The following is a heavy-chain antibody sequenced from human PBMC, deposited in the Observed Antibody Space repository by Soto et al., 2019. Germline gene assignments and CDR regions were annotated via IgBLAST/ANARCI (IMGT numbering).Heavy chain of an antibody. J-gene: IGHJ5*02. D-gene: IGHD3-3*01. V-gene: IGHV1-69*06. Sequence: QVKLVQSGAEVKKPGSSVKVSCKASGGTFSSYAISWVRQAPGQGLEWMGGIIPIFGTANYAQKFQGRVTITADKSTSTAYMELSSLRSEDTAVYYCARDVSFSGGFWSGYPTRWWFDPWGQGTLVTVSS. CDR1: GGTFSSYA. CDR3: ARDVSFSGGFWSGYPTRWWFDP. CDR2: IIPIFGTA.